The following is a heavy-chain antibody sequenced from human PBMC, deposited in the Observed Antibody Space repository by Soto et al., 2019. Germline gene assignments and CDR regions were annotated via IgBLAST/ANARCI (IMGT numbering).Heavy chain of an antibody. Sequence: ASVKVSCKASGYTFTGYYMHWVRQAPGQGLEWMGWINPNSGGTNYAQKFQGWVTMTRDTSISTAYMELSRLRSDDTAVYYCARVGFHYYDSSGYYSSAFDIWGQGTMVTVSS. CDR2: INPNSGGT. D-gene: IGHD3-22*01. CDR3: ARVGFHYYDSSGYYSSAFDI. V-gene: IGHV1-2*04. CDR1: GYTFTGYY. J-gene: IGHJ3*02.